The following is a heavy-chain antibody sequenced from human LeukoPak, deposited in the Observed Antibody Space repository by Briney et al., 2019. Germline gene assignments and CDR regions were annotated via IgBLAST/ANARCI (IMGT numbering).Heavy chain of an antibody. D-gene: IGHD3-10*01. V-gene: IGHV4-59*12. CDR2: IYYSGST. J-gene: IGHJ4*02. CDR3: ARGRTYYGSGSYYPVFDY. Sequence: SETLSLTCTVSGGSISSYYWSWIRQPPGKGLEWIGYIYYSGSTNYNPSLKSRVTISVDTSKNQFSLKLSSVTAADTAVYYCARGRTYYGSGSYYPVFDYWGQGALVTVSS. CDR1: GGSISSYY.